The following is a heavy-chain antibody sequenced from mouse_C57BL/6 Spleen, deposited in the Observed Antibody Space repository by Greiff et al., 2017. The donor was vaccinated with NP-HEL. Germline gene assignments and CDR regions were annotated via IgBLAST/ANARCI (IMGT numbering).Heavy chain of an antibody. D-gene: IGHD4-1*01. J-gene: IGHJ4*01. CDR3: ASGNYAMDY. CDR1: GYTFTSYT. CDR2: INPSSGYT. V-gene: IGHV1-4*01. Sequence: VQLQESGAELARPGASVKMSCKASGYTFTSYTMHWVKQRPGQGLEWIGYINPSSGYTKYNQKFKDKATLTADKSSSTAYMQLSSLTSEDSAVYYCASGNYAMDYWGQGTSVTVSS.